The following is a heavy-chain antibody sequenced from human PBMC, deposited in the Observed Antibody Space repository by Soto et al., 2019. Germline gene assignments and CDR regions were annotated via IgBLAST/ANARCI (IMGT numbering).Heavy chain of an antibody. Sequence: QVQLVESGGGVVQPGRSLRLSCAGSGFTFSNYGLHWVRQAPGTGLEWVEVISYDGSHKYYADSVKGRFTISRDNSINMLYLQMDSLRAEDTAVYYCAKDGDPRYCGRISCDPTSAYWGQGTLVTVSS. CDR2: ISYDGSHK. CDR3: AKDGDPRYCGRISCDPTSAY. CDR1: GFTFSNYG. D-gene: IGHD2-15*01. J-gene: IGHJ4*02. V-gene: IGHV3-30*18.